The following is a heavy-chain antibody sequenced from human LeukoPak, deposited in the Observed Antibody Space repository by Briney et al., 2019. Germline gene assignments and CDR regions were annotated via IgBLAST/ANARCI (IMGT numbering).Heavy chain of an antibody. Sequence: GGSLRLSCAASTFTFSRYSMNWVRQAPGKGLEWVSSISSSGNYIYYADSVKGRFTVSRDHAKNSLYLQMNSLRAEDTAVYYCARDIDSSTGASGTYYYYYGMDVWGNGTTVTVSS. D-gene: IGHD6-13*01. CDR1: TFTFSRYS. CDR3: ARDIDSSTGASGTYYYYYGMDV. J-gene: IGHJ6*04. V-gene: IGHV3-21*01. CDR2: ISSSGNYI.